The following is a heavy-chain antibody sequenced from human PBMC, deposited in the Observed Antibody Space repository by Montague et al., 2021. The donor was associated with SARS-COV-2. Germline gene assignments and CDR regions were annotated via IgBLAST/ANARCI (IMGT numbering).Heavy chain of an antibody. V-gene: IGHV4-39*01. D-gene: IGHD3-22*01. CDR2: IDYSGYS. J-gene: IGHJ4*02. CDR3: VSPSMILVL. CDR1: GGSIRTSDYY. Sequence: SETLSLTCSVSGGSIRTSDYYWGWIRQPPGKGLEGIGTIDYSGYSYSNPSLKSRVTISLDTSKNQFYLRLNSVTAADTAVYYCVSPSMILVLWGQGTLVTVSS.